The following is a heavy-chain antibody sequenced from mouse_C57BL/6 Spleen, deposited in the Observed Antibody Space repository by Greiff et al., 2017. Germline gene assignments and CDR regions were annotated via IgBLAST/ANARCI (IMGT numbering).Heavy chain of an antibody. CDR3: ARMEQLRLLAY. V-gene: IGHV2-2*01. Sequence: QVQLKQSGPGLVQPSQSLSITCTVSGFSLTSYGVHWVRQSPGKGLEWLGVIWSGGSTDYNAAFISRLSISKDNSKSQVFFKMNSLQADDTAIYYCARMEQLRLLAYWGQGTLVTVSA. D-gene: IGHD3-2*02. CDR1: GFSLTSYG. CDR2: IWSGGST. J-gene: IGHJ3*01.